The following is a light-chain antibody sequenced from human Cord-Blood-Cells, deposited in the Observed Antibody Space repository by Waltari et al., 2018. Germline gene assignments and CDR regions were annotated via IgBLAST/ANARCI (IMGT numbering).Light chain of an antibody. CDR1: QSISSW. CDR2: KAS. J-gene: IGKJ1*01. Sequence: DIQMTQSPYTLSASVGDRVTITCRSSQSISSWLAWYQQKPGKAPKLLIYKASSLESVVPSRFSGSGSGTEVTLTISSMQPDEFATYYSQQYNSYSGTFGQGTKVEIK. CDR3: QQYNSYSGT. V-gene: IGKV1-5*03.